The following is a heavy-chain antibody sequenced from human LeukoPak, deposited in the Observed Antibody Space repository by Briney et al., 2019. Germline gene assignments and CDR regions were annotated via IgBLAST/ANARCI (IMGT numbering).Heavy chain of an antibody. J-gene: IGHJ4*02. Sequence: PGGSLRLSCAASGFSFSDYYMSWIRQTPEEGLEWLSYISSSSDYKNYADSLKGRFTISRDNAKNSVYLQMNSLRAEDTAVYYCAKKYSGSYLSDFDSWGQGTLVTVSS. CDR1: GFSFSDYY. D-gene: IGHD1-26*01. CDR2: ISSSSDYK. CDR3: AKKYSGSYLSDFDS. V-gene: IGHV3-11*03.